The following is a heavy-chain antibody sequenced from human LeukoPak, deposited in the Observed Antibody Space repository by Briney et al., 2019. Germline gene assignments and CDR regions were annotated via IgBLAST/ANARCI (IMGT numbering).Heavy chain of an antibody. CDR2: IYYSGST. V-gene: IGHV4-39*07. Sequence: SETLSLTCTVSGGSISSSSYYWGWIRQPPGKGLEWIVSIYYSGSTYYHPSLKSRVTISVDTSKNQFSLKLSSVTAADTAVYYCAREPEDAAMVTGWFDPWGQGTLVTVSS. J-gene: IGHJ5*02. CDR1: GGSISSSSYY. CDR3: AREPEDAAMVTGWFDP. D-gene: IGHD5-18*01.